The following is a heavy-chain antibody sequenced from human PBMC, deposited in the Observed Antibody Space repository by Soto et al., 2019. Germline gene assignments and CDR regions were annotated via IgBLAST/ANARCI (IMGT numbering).Heavy chain of an antibody. V-gene: IGHV3-48*03. J-gene: IGHJ4*02. CDR1: GFTFSSYE. CDR3: ARFDGASRGY. CDR2: ISTSGTTI. D-gene: IGHD3-10*01. Sequence: GGSLRLSCVVSGFTFSSYEMNWVRQAPGKGLEWVSYISTSGTTIYYAASMKGRFTISRDNAKNSLYLQMSSLRAEDTAVYYCARFDGASRGYWGQGPLVTVSS.